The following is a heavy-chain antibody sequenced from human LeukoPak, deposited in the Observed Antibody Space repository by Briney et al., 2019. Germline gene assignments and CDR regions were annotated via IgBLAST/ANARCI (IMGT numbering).Heavy chain of an antibody. J-gene: IGHJ4*02. CDR1: GFTFSSYS. Sequence: GGSLRLSCAASGFTFSSYSMNWVRQAPGKGLEWVAVISYDGSNKYYADSVKGRFTISRDNSKNTLYLQMNSLRAEDTAVYYCARETSGYYLDYWGQGTLVTVSS. D-gene: IGHD3-22*01. CDR2: ISYDGSNK. CDR3: ARETSGYYLDY. V-gene: IGHV3-30*03.